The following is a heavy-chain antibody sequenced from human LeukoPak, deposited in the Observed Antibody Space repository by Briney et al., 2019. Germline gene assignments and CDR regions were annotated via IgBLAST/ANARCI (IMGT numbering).Heavy chain of an antibody. D-gene: IGHD3-22*01. CDR1: GGSISSNSYY. V-gene: IGHV4-39*01. Sequence: SETLSLTCTVSGGSISSNSYYWGWIRQPPGKGLEWIGNIYYSESIYYNPSLKSRVIISVDTSKNQFSLKLGSVTAADTAVYYCARRGYYDSSGSFDYWGQGTLVTVSS. CDR3: ARRGYYDSSGSFDY. CDR2: IYYSESI. J-gene: IGHJ4*02.